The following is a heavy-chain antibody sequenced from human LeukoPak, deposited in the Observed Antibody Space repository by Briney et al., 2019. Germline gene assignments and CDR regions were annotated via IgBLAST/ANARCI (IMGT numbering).Heavy chain of an antibody. V-gene: IGHV3-9*03. Sequence: GRSLRLSCAASGFTFDDYAMHWVRQAPGKGLEWVSGISWNSGSIGYADSVKGRFTISRDNAKNSLYLQMNSLRAEDMALYYCAKGYCSSTSCYADYWGRGTLVTVSS. CDR3: AKGYCSSTSCYADY. J-gene: IGHJ4*02. CDR1: GFTFDDYA. CDR2: ISWNSGSI. D-gene: IGHD2-2*01.